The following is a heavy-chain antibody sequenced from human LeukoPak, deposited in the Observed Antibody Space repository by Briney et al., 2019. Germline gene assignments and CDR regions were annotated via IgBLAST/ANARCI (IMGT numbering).Heavy chain of an antibody. Sequence: ASVKVSCKASGYTFTGYYMQWVRQAPGQGLEWMRWINPNSGGTNYAQKFQGRVTMTRDTSISTAYMELSRQRSDDTAVYYCARDASVYYGSGSYFDYWGQGTLVTVSS. D-gene: IGHD3-10*01. CDR1: GYTFTGYY. V-gene: IGHV1-2*02. CDR2: INPNSGGT. J-gene: IGHJ4*02. CDR3: ARDASVYYGSGSYFDY.